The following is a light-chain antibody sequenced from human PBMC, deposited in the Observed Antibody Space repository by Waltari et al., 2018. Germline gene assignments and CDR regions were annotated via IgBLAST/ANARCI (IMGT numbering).Light chain of an antibody. J-gene: IGLJ2*01. V-gene: IGLV2-14*03. CDR1: SSDVGGYKY. CDR3: SSYTSSSTLV. CDR2: DVS. Sequence: QSALTQPASVSGSPGQSITISCPGTSSDVGGYKYVSWYQQHPGKAPKLMIYDVSNRPSGVSNRFSGSKSGNTASLTISGLQAEDEADYYCSSYTSSSTLVFGGGTKLTVL.